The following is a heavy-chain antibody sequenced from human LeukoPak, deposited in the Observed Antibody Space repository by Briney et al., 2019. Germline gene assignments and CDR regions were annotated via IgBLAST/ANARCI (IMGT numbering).Heavy chain of an antibody. CDR2: IYYSGST. CDR1: GGSISSYY. D-gene: IGHD6-19*01. Sequence: PSETLSLTCTVSGGSISSYYWSWIRQPPGKGLEWIGYIYYSGSTNYNPSLKSRVTISVDTSKNQFSLKLSSVTAADTAVYYCARHSVPGIAVAGPFDYWGQGTLVTVSS. CDR3: ARHSVPGIAVAGPFDY. V-gene: IGHV4-59*08. J-gene: IGHJ4*02.